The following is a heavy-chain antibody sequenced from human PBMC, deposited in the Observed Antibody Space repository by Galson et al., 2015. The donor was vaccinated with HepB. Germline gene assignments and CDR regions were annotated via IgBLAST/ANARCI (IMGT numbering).Heavy chain of an antibody. D-gene: IGHD2-2*01. V-gene: IGHV1-46*03. CDR1: GYTFTSYY. J-gene: IGHJ6*02. CDR3: ARVKVDIVVVTAAPNNYYYYGMDV. Sequence: SVKVSCKASGYTFTSYYMHWVRQAPGQGLEWMGIINPSGGSTSYAQKFQGRVTMTRDTSTSTVYMELSSLRSEDTAVYYCARVKVDIVVVTAAPNNYYYYGMDVWGQGTTVTVSS. CDR2: INPSGGST.